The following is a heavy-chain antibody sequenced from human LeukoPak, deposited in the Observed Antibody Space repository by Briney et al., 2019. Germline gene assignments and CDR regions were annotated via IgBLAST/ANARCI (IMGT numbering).Heavy chain of an antibody. V-gene: IGHV5-51*01. CDR1: GYSFSSYW. CDR3: ARPLVRWAFDI. D-gene: IGHD2-2*01. J-gene: IGHJ3*02. Sequence: PGESLKISCKGSGYSFSSYWIGWVRQTPGKGLEWMGIIYPGDSDTRYSPSFQGQVTISADKSIGTAYLQWSSLKASDSAMYYCARPLVRWAFDIWGQGTMVTVSS. CDR2: IYPGDSDT.